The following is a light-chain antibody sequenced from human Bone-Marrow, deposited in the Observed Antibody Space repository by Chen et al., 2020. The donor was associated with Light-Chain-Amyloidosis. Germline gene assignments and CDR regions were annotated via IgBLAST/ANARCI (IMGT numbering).Light chain of an antibody. CDR1: DLPTKY. Sequence: SYELTQPPSVSVSPGQTARITCSGDDLPTKYAYWYQQKPGQAPVLVIHRDTERPSGISARFPGYSSGTTATLTISGVQAEDEADYHCQSADSSGTSEVIFGGGTKLTVL. V-gene: IGLV3-25*03. J-gene: IGLJ2*01. CDR3: QSADSSGTSEVI. CDR2: RDT.